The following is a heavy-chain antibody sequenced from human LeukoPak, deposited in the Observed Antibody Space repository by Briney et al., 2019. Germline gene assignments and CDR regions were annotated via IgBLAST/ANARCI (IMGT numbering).Heavy chain of an antibody. Sequence: PSQTLSLTCTVSGGSISSYYWSWIRQPPGKGLEWIGYIYYSGSTNYNPSLKSRVTISVDTSKNQFSLKLSSVTAADTAVYYCAGGTTARADLWLDPWGQGTLVTVSS. CDR2: IYYSGST. D-gene: IGHD4-11*01. J-gene: IGHJ5*02. V-gene: IGHV4-59*01. CDR1: GGSISSYY. CDR3: AGGTTARADLWLDP.